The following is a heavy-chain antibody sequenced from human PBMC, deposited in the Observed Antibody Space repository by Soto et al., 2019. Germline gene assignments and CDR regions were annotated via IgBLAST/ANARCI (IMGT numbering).Heavy chain of an antibody. CDR2: IYYSGST. Sequence: SETLSLTCTVSGGSISSYYWSWIRQPPGKGLEWIGYIYYSGSTNYNPSLKSRVTISVDTSKNQFSLKLSSVTAADTAVYYCARVPSYYDFWSGPYGWLDPWGQGTLVTVSS. CDR3: ARVPSYYDFWSGPYGWLDP. D-gene: IGHD3-3*01. J-gene: IGHJ5*02. V-gene: IGHV4-59*01. CDR1: GGSISSYY.